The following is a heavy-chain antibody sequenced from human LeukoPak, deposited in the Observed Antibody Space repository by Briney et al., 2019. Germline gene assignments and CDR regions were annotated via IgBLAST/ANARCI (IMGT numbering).Heavy chain of an antibody. Sequence: PGGSLRLSCAASGFTFDDYAMHWVRQAPGKGLEWVSGISWNSGSIGYADSVKGRFTISRDNAKNSLYLQMNSLRAEDTALYYCAKDKRIAVAVLGLGMDVWGQGTTVTVSS. CDR2: ISWNSGSI. CDR3: AKDKRIAVAVLGLGMDV. CDR1: GFTFDDYA. J-gene: IGHJ6*02. V-gene: IGHV3-9*01. D-gene: IGHD6-19*01.